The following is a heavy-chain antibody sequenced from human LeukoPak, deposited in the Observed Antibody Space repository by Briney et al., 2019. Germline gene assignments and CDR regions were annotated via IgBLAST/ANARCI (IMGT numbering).Heavy chain of an antibody. CDR3: ARAGYDILTGEYLHFDY. V-gene: IGHV4-38-2*02. CDR2: IYHSGST. Sequence: PSETLSLTCTVSGYSISSGYYWGWIRQPPGKGLEWIGSIYHSGSTYYNPSLKSRVTISVDTSKNQFSLKLSSVTAADTAVYYCARAGYDILTGEYLHFDYWGQGTLVTVSS. J-gene: IGHJ4*02. D-gene: IGHD3-9*01. CDR1: GYSISSGYY.